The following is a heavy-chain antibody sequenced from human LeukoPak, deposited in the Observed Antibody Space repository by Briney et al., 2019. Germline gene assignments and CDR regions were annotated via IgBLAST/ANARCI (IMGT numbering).Heavy chain of an antibody. D-gene: IGHD5-18*01. Sequence: SETLSLTCTVSGGSISSYYWSWIRQPPGKGLEWIGYIYYSGSTNYNPSLKSRVTISVDTSKNQFSLKLSSVTAADTAVYYCARPNTALGAFDIWGQGTMVTVSS. CDR2: IYYSGST. V-gene: IGHV4-59*08. CDR1: GGSISSYY. J-gene: IGHJ3*02. CDR3: ARPNTALGAFDI.